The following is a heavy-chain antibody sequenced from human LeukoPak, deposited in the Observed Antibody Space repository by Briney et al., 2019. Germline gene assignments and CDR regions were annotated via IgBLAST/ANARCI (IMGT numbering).Heavy chain of an antibody. D-gene: IGHD4-17*01. CDR3: ARDLSDYGPALDY. CDR1: GYTFKRYG. J-gene: IGHJ4*02. CDR2: IIPILGIA. Sequence: GASVKVSCKASGYTFKRYGISWVRQAPGQGLEWMGRIIPILGIANYAQKFQGRVTITADKSTSTAYMELSSLRSEDTAVYYCARDLSDYGPALDYWGQGTLVTVSS. V-gene: IGHV1-69*04.